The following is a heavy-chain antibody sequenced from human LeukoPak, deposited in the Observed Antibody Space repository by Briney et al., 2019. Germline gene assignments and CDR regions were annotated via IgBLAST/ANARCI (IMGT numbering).Heavy chain of an antibody. CDR2: IKPDGGER. J-gene: IGHJ5*02. CDR3: AMYAGSVWLDP. V-gene: IGHV3-7*01. D-gene: IGHD2-8*01. CDR1: GFTFSYCW. Sequence: PGGSLRLSCVGSGFTFSYCWMIWVRQAPGKGLEWVASIKPDGGERYFVDSMKGRSTISRDNAKNSLYLQMNSLRAEDTAVYYCAMYAGSVWLDPRGQGTLVIVSS.